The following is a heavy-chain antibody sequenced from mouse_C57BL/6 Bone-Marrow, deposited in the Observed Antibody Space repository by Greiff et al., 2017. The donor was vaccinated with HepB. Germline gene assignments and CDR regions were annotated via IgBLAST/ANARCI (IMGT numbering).Heavy chain of an antibody. D-gene: IGHD2-10*01. CDR3: ARTYYRTWFAY. CDR2: IYPGSGST. CDR1: GYTFTSYW. V-gene: IGHV1-55*01. Sequence: QVHVKQPGAELVKPGASVKMSCKASGYTFTSYWITWVKQRPGQGLEWIGDIYPGSGSTNYNEKFKSKATLTVDTSSSTAYMQLSSLTSEDSAVYYCARTYYRTWFAYWGQGTLVTVSA. J-gene: IGHJ3*01.